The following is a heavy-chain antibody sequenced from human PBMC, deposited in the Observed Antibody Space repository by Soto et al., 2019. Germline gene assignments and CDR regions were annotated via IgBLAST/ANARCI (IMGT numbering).Heavy chain of an antibody. J-gene: IGHJ4*02. Sequence: GESLKISCQCSGYIFTTYWIGLGRQMPGKGLEWMGIIYPGDSDTRYSPSFQGQVTISADKYISTAYLQWSSLKASDTAMYYCARKDSSSAFDYWGQGTLVTVSS. V-gene: IGHV5-51*01. CDR3: ARKDSSSAFDY. D-gene: IGHD3-22*01. CDR2: IYPGDSDT. CDR1: GYIFTTYW.